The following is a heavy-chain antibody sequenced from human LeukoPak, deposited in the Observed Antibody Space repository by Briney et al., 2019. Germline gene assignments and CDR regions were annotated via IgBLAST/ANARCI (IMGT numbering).Heavy chain of an antibody. CDR1: GFSFSGYA. J-gene: IGHJ4*02. CDR2: ISGSGGST. Sequence: PGGSLRLSCAASGFSFSGYAIHWVRQAPGKGLEWVSAISGSGGSTYYADSVKGRFIISRDNSKNTLYLQMNSLRAEDTAVYYCAKELVVVAATSAQTFDYWGQGTLVTVSS. V-gene: IGHV3-23*01. CDR3: AKELVVVAATSAQTFDY. D-gene: IGHD2-15*01.